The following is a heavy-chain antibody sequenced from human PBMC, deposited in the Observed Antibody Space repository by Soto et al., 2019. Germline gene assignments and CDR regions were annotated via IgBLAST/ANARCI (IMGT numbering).Heavy chain of an antibody. CDR2: IHSDGSST. J-gene: IGHJ3*01. Sequence: DVQLVESGGGSVQPGGSLSLSCAATGFTFSYYWMHWVRQAPGKGLVWVSRIHSDGSSTTDADSVKGRFTISRDNAKNTLYLQMNSLRAEDTAGYDCARGQWGAFDLWGQGTMVTVAS. CDR3: ARGQWGAFDL. CDR1: GFTFSYYW. D-gene: IGHD1-26*01. V-gene: IGHV3-74*01.